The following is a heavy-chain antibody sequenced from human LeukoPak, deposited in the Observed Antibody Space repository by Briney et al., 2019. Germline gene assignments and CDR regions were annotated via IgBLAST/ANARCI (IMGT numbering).Heavy chain of an antibody. CDR3: ARGAIFGVVTNYFDC. Sequence: ASVKVCCKASGYTFTVYYMHWVRQAPGQGLEWMGWINPNSGDTNYAQKFQGRVTMTRDTSISTAYMELSRLRSDDTAMYYCARGAIFGVVTNYFDCWGQGTLVTVSS. CDR1: GYTFTVYY. V-gene: IGHV1-2*02. CDR2: INPNSGDT. D-gene: IGHD3-3*01. J-gene: IGHJ4*02.